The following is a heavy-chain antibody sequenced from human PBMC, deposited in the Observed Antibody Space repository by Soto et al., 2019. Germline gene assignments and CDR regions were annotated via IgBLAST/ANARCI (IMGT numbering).Heavy chain of an antibody. J-gene: IGHJ4*02. CDR2: ISAYDGNT. CDR3: ARERKSRYCSGGSCYFDY. CDR1: GYTFTSYG. Sequence: ASVKVSCKASGYTFTSYGISWVRQAPGQELEWMGWISAYDGNTNYAQKLQGRVTMTTDTSTSTAYMELRSLRSDDTAVYYCARERKSRYCSGGSCYFDYWGQGTLVTVSS. D-gene: IGHD2-15*01. V-gene: IGHV1-18*01.